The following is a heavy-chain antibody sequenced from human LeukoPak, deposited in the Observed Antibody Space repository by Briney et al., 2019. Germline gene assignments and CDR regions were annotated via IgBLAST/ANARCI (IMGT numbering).Heavy chain of an antibody. CDR1: GGSISSYS. CDR3: AIRSYCSSTSCYTGGPFDY. CDR2: IYYSGST. D-gene: IGHD2-2*02. J-gene: IGHJ4*02. V-gene: IGHV4-59*01. Sequence: PSETLSLTCTVSGGSISSYSWSWIRQPPGKGLEWIGDIYYSGSTNYNPSLKSRVTISVDTSKNQFSLKLSSVTAADTAVYYCAIRSYCSSTSCYTGGPFDYWGQGTLVTVSS.